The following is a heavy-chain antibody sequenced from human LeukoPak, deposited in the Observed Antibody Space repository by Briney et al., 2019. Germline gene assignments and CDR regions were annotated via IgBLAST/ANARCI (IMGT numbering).Heavy chain of an antibody. CDR3: ARIPSGTYLMFDY. D-gene: IGHD1-26*01. CDR2: IIPMLDVA. Sequence: ASVKVSCKASGGSFSSHAFSWVRQAPGQGFEWMGGIIPMLDVANYAQKFQGRVTFTADKSTSTAYMELSGLRSEDTAIYYCARIPSGTYLMFDYWGQGTLVTVSS. J-gene: IGHJ4*02. V-gene: IGHV1-69*10. CDR1: GGSFSSHA.